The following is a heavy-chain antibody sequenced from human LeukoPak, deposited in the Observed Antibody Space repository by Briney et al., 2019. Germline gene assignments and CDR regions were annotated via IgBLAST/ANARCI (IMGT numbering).Heavy chain of an antibody. J-gene: IGHJ6*02. CDR3: ARVGKAVAGTSYYYGMDV. CDR1: GYTFTSYD. D-gene: IGHD6-19*01. CDR2: MNPNSGNT. Sequence: ASVKVSCKASGYTFTSYDINWVRQATGQALEWMGWMNPNSGNTGYAQKFQGRVTMTRNTSISTAYMELSSLRSEDTAVYYCARVGKAVAGTSYYYGMDVWGQGTTVTVSS. V-gene: IGHV1-8*01.